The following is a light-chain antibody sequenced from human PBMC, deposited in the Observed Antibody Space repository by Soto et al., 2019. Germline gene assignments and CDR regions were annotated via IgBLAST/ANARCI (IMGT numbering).Light chain of an antibody. CDR2: GAF. V-gene: IGKV3-15*01. CDR3: QQYNDWPLT. Sequence: EIVMTQSPVTLSVYPGERATLSSRASQSVRNNLAWYQQKPGQAPSLLIYGAFTRATSIPTRLSGTGSGTESTLTISSLQSEDFEVYYCQQYNDWPLTFGQGTKLDIK. J-gene: IGKJ1*01. CDR1: QSVRNN.